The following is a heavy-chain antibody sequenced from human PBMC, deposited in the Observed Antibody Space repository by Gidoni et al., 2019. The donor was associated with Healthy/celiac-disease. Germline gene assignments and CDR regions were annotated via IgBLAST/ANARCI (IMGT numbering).Heavy chain of an antibody. CDR3: AGPTAAIVVVTANEY. V-gene: IGHV3-30-3*01. Sequence: QVQMVESGRGVVQPGSSLRLSCAASGFTCSSYARHWVRQAPGKGLEWGAVISYDGSNKYYADSVKGRFTISRDNSKNTLYLQMNSMRAEETAVYYCAGPTAAIVVVTANEYWGQGTLVTVSS. CDR1: GFTCSSYA. J-gene: IGHJ4*02. D-gene: IGHD2-21*02. CDR2: ISYDGSNK.